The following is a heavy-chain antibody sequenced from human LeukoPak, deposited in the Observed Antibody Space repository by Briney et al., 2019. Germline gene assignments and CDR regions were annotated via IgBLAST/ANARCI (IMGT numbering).Heavy chain of an antibody. J-gene: IGHJ3*02. CDR2: IYYSGST. Sequence: SETLSLTCTVSGGSISSSSYYWGWIRQPPGKGLEWIGSIYYSGSTYYNPSLKSRVTISVDTSKNQFSLKLSSVTAADTAVYYCARHEIWLVRDGYNRAFDIWGQGTMVTVSS. D-gene: IGHD5-24*01. CDR3: ARHEIWLVRDGYNRAFDI. V-gene: IGHV4-39*01. CDR1: GGSISSSSYY.